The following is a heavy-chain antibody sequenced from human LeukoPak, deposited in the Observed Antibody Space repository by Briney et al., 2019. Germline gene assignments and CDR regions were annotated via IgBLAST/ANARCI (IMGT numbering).Heavy chain of an antibody. CDR3: ARGGGAPGVFGATSVPYFYYYMDV. Sequence: SETLSLTCSLSGASITNYYWSWIRQPPGKGLEWLGFVSYSGNSNNNPSLKSRVSISVDPSRNRFSLKLTSVTAADTAVYYCARGGGAPGVFGATSVPYFYYYMDVWGKGTTVIVSS. CDR1: GASITNYY. D-gene: IGHD3-3*01. J-gene: IGHJ6*03. V-gene: IGHV4-59*01. CDR2: VSYSGNS.